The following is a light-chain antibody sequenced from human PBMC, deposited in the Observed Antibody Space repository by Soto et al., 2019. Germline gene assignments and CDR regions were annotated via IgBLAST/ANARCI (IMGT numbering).Light chain of an antibody. CDR1: RSIDRW. J-gene: IGKJ3*01. V-gene: IGKV1-5*01. CDR2: ESS. CDR3: QQTSTAPFT. Sequence: DIQMTQSPSTLSASAGDRVTITCRASRSIDRWLAWYQQKPGKAPKLLIFESSNLQSGVPSRFSGSGSRRDFTLTISSLQREDFATYFCQQTSTAPFTFGPGTKVDIK.